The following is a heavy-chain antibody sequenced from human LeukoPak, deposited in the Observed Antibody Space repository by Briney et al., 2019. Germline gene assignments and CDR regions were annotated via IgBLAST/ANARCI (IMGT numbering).Heavy chain of an antibody. J-gene: IGHJ5*02. CDR2: IYTSGNT. D-gene: IGHD3-10*01. Sequence: SETLSLTCTVSGGSITSYYWSWIRQPAGKGLEWIGRIYTSGNTNYNPSLKSRVSMSVDTSKSQFSLRLSSVTAADTAVYYCARVMVRGVIIHWFDPWGQGTLVTVSS. CDR1: GGSITSYY. V-gene: IGHV4-4*07. CDR3: ARVMVRGVIIHWFDP.